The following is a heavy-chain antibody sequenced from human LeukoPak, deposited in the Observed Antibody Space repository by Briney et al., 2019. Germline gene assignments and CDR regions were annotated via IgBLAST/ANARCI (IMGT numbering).Heavy chain of an antibody. D-gene: IGHD1-26*01. CDR1: GFTFTNYW. Sequence: GGSLRLSCAVSGFTFTNYWMTWVRQAPGKGLEWVANINQDETEKFYVDSVVGRFTISRDNGKNFLYLQMNSLRAEATAVYYCAKSGGFFDTWGQGTLVTVSS. J-gene: IGHJ5*02. V-gene: IGHV3-7*01. CDR2: INQDETEK. CDR3: AKSGGFFDT.